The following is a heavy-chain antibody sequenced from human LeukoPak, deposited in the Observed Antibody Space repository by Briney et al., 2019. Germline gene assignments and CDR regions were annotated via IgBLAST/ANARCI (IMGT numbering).Heavy chain of an antibody. J-gene: IGHJ4*01. CDR2: IYNSGTT. CDR1: VGSIRDNY. CDR3: ARGNKYAGVFDY. D-gene: IGHD1/OR15-1a*01. Sequence: SETLSLTCSVSVGSIRDNYWSWIRQPPGKGLEWIGYIYNSGTTSYNPSLKGQVTISVDTSENQFSLKLYSVTAADTAVYYCARGNKYAGVFDYWGQGTLVTVSS. V-gene: IGHV4-59*01.